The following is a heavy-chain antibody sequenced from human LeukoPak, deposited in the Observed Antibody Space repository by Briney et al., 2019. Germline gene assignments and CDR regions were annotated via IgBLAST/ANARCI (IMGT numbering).Heavy chain of an antibody. Sequence: ASVKVSCKASGYTFTSYDINWVQQATGQGLEWMGWMNPNSGNTGYAQKFQGRVTVTRNTSISTAYMELSSLRSEDTAVYYCARGGYSSSWYLPDYWGQGTLVTVSS. CDR3: ARGGYSSSWYLPDY. CDR2: MNPNSGNT. V-gene: IGHV1-8*01. J-gene: IGHJ4*02. D-gene: IGHD6-13*01. CDR1: GYTFTSYD.